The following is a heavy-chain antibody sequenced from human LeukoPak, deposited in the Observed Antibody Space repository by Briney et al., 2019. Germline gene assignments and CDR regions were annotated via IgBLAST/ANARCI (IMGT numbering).Heavy chain of an antibody. CDR1: GGTFSSYA. D-gene: IGHD1/OR15-1a*01. CDR2: IIPIFGTA. CDR3: ARGIWNSGRHGPYYFDY. J-gene: IGHJ4*02. V-gene: IGHV1-69*13. Sequence: ASVKVSCKASGGTFSSYAISWVRQAPGQGLEWMGGIIPIFGTANYAQKFQGRVTITADESTSTAYMELSSLRSEDTAVYYCARGIWNSGRHGPYYFDYWGQGALVTVSS.